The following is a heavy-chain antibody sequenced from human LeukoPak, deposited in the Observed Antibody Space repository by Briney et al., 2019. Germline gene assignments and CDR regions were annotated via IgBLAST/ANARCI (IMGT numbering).Heavy chain of an antibody. V-gene: IGHV3-13*01. Sequence: GGSLRLSCAGNGFAFSGYDMHWVRQVTGKGLEWVSTIFGSGDTFYADSVKGRFTISRTNAESSLYLQMSSLRAGDTAVYYCARGVVVVVAATTEYYFDYWGQGTLVTVSS. CDR3: ARGVVVVVAATTEYYFDY. J-gene: IGHJ4*02. CDR2: IFGSGDT. D-gene: IGHD2-15*01. CDR1: GFAFSGYD.